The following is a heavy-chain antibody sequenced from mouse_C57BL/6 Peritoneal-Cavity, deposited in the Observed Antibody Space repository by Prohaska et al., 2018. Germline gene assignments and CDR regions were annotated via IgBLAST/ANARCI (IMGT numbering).Heavy chain of an antibody. J-gene: IGHJ2*01. D-gene: IGHD3-2*02. CDR3: ARDSSGYYFDY. CDR1: GYTFTDYY. CDR2: SFPGSGST. Sequence: QVHLPQSGPALVTPGASVKISFKASGYTFTDYYINWLKERVGQGLEWSGWSFPGSGSTYYNEKCKGKATLNVDKSSSTAYMVLSSLTSEDSAVYFCARDSSGYYFDYWGQGTTLTVSS. V-gene: IGHV1-75*01.